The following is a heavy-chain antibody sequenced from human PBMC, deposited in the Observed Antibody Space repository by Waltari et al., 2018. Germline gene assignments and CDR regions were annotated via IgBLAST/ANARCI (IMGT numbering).Heavy chain of an antibody. D-gene: IGHD7-27*01. CDR1: GFTFSSYA. Sequence: QVQLVESGGGVVQHGRSLGLSCAASGFTFSSYAMHWVRQAPGKGMEWVAVISYDGRKKYYADSVKCRFTISRDNSKNTLYLQMNSLRAEDTAVYYCARDPGDWGQGTLVTVSS. J-gene: IGHJ4*02. V-gene: IGHV3-30*04. CDR2: ISYDGRKK. CDR3: ARDPGD.